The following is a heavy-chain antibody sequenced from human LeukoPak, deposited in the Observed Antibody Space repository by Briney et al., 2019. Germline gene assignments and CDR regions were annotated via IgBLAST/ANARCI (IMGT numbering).Heavy chain of an antibody. V-gene: IGHV4-34*01. CDR3: ARRSTYYYDSSGPRPFDY. Sequence: SETLSLTCAVYGGSFSGYYWSWIRQPPGKGLEGIGEINHSGSTNYNPSLKSRVTISVDTSKNQFSLKLSSVTAADTAVYYCARRSTYYYDSSGPRPFDYWGQGTLVTVSS. D-gene: IGHD3-22*01. CDR2: INHSGST. CDR1: GGSFSGYY. J-gene: IGHJ4*02.